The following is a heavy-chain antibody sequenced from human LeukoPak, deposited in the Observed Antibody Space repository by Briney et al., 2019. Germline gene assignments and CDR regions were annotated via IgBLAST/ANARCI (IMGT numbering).Heavy chain of an antibody. Sequence: ASVKVSCKASGYTFTGYYMHWVRQAPGQGLEWMGRINPNSGGTNYAQKFQGRVTMTRDTSISTAYMELSRLRSDDTAVYYCARDLGCSSTSCYGPYYYYYMDVWGKGTTVTISS. CDR2: INPNSGGT. V-gene: IGHV1-2*02. CDR1: GYTFTGYY. D-gene: IGHD2-2*01. CDR3: ARDLGCSSTSCYGPYYYYYMDV. J-gene: IGHJ6*03.